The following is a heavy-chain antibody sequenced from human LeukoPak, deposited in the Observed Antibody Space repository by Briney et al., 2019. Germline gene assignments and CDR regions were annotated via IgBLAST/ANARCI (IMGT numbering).Heavy chain of an antibody. Sequence: PGESLKISCKGSGYSFTSYWIGWVRQMPGKGLEWMGIIYPGDSDTRYSPSFQGQVTISADKSISTAYLQWSSLKASDTAMYYCARTRRITMVREPWYYYYMDVWGKGTTVTISS. CDR2: IYPGDSDT. V-gene: IGHV5-51*01. CDR1: GYSFTSYW. J-gene: IGHJ6*03. D-gene: IGHD3-10*01. CDR3: ARTRRITMVREPWYYYYMDV.